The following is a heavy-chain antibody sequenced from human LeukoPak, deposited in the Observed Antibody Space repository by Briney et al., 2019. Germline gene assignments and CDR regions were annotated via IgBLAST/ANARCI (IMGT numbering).Heavy chain of an antibody. V-gene: IGHV4-4*07. CDR3: AREDCSGGSCYSLLMDV. CDR2: IYTSGST. J-gene: IGHJ6*03. Sequence: PSETLSLTCTVSGGSISSYYWSWIRQPAGKGLEWIGRIYTSGSTNYNPSLKSRVTMSVDTSKNQFSLKLSSVTAADTAVYYCAREDCSGGSCYSLLMDVWGKGITVTVSS. D-gene: IGHD2-15*01. CDR1: GGSISSYY.